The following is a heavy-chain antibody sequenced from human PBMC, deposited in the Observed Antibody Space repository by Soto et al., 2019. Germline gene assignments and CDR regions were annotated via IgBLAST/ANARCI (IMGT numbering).Heavy chain of an antibody. Sequence: SETLSLTCTVSGGSISSGGYYWSWIRQHPGKGLEWIGYIYYSGSTYYNLSLKSRVTISVDTSKNHFSLKLSSVTAADTAVYYCARDFGDVYYDILTGVYYYYGMDVWGQGTTVTVSS. CDR1: GGSISSGGYY. J-gene: IGHJ6*02. D-gene: IGHD3-9*01. CDR3: ARDFGDVYYDILTGVYYYYGMDV. V-gene: IGHV4-31*03. CDR2: IYYSGST.